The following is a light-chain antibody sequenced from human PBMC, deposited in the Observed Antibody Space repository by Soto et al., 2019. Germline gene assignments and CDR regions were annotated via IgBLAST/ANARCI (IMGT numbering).Light chain of an antibody. CDR2: WAS. V-gene: IGKV4-1*01. CDR1: QSVLYSSNNKNY. J-gene: IGKJ1*01. Sequence: DIVMTQSPDSLAVSLGERATINCKSSQSVLYSSNNKNYLAWYQQKPGQPPKLLIYWASTRESGVPDRFSGSGSGTDFTLTISSLQAEDVAVYYCQQYYSTHRTFGQGTKVELK. CDR3: QQYYSTHRT.